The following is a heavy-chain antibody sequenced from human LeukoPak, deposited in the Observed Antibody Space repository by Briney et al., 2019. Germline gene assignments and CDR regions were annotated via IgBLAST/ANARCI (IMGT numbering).Heavy chain of an antibody. V-gene: IGHV3-30-3*01. CDR2: ISYDGSNK. CDR1: GFTFSSYA. D-gene: IGHD1-14*01. J-gene: IGHJ4*02. Sequence: GGSLRLSCAASGFTFSSYAMHWVRQAPGKGLEWVAVISYDGSNKYYADSVKGRFTISRDNSKNTLYLQMNSLRAEDTAVYYCARYGKYGYFDYWGQGTLVTVSS. CDR3: ARYGKYGYFDY.